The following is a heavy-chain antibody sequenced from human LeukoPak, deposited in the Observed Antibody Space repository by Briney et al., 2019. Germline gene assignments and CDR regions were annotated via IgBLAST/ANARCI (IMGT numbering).Heavy chain of an antibody. CDR3: ARENYYDSSGYYSDY. CDR1: GFTFSSYG. CDR2: IWYDGSNK. Sequence: GGSLRLSCAASGFTFSSYGMHWVRQAPGKGLEWVAVIWYDGSNKYYADSVKGRFTISRDNSKNTLYLQMNSLRAEDTAVYYCARENYYDSSGYYSDYWGQGTLVTVSS. J-gene: IGHJ4*02. D-gene: IGHD3-22*01. V-gene: IGHV3-33*01.